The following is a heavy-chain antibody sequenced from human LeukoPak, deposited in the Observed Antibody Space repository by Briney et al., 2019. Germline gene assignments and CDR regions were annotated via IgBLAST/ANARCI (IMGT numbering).Heavy chain of an antibody. Sequence: AGGSLRLSCAASGFTFSSYSMNCVRQAPRKGLEWVSSISSSSSYIYYTDSVKGRFTISRDNAKNSLYLQMNSLRAEDTAVYYCARSGYSSSWYALDYWGQGTLVTVSS. D-gene: IGHD6-13*01. CDR1: GFTFSSYS. CDR2: ISSSSSYI. V-gene: IGHV3-21*01. CDR3: ARSGYSSSWYALDY. J-gene: IGHJ4*02.